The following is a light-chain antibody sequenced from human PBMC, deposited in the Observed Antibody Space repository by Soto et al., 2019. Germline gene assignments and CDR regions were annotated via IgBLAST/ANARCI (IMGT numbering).Light chain of an antibody. CDR2: DAS. J-gene: IGKJ4*01. CDR1: QSVSINY. CDR3: LQYGGFPLT. V-gene: IGKV3-20*01. Sequence: EIVLTQSPGTLSLSPGERATLSCRASQSVSINYLAWYQQKPGQTPRLLIYDASNRATGIPDRFSGSGSGTDFTLTIGTLEPEDFAVYFCLQYGGFPLTFGGGTKVEVE.